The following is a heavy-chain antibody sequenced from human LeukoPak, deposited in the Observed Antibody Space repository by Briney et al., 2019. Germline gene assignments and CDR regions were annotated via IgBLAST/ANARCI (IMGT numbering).Heavy chain of an antibody. D-gene: IGHD6-19*01. CDR2: ISSDGTKE. Sequence: GGSLRLSCAASGFIFSGNTMHWVRQAPGKGLEWVAVISSDGTKEDYAESVRGRFVISRDNSKNSLYLQMNRLRDDDRAIYYCVRDRGFSIAVSGPFDDWGQGTLVTVSS. CDR3: VRDRGFSIAVSGPFDD. J-gene: IGHJ4*02. V-gene: IGHV3-30*09. CDR1: GFIFSGNT.